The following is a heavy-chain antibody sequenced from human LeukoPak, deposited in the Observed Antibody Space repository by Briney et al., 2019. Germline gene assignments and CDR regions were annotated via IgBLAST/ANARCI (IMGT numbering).Heavy chain of an antibody. CDR1: GYTFTSYY. D-gene: IGHD4-11*01. CDR2: INPSGGST. CDR3: ARDPSSLSNDYTMLAFDY. V-gene: IGHV1-46*01. Sequence: ASVKVSCKASGYTFTSYYMHWVRQAPGQGLEWMGRINPSGGSTSYAQKFQGRVTMTGDTSTSTVYMELSSLRSEDTAVYYCARDPSSLSNDYTMLAFDYWGQGTLVTVSS. J-gene: IGHJ4*02.